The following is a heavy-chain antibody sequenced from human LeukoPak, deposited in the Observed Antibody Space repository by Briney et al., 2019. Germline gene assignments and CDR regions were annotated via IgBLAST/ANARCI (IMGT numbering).Heavy chain of an antibody. V-gene: IGHV3-15*01. D-gene: IGHD7-27*01. CDR2: IKRERDGETT. J-gene: IGHJ4*02. Sequence: GGSLRLSCAGSGFYFINSWISWVRQPPGKGLEWVGHIKRERDGETTDYVAPVKGRFTISRDDSKNTVYLQMNSLRIEDTGVYYCTTSGGNWDYFDYWGQGTLVTVSS. CDR3: TTSGGNWDYFDY. CDR1: GFYFINSW.